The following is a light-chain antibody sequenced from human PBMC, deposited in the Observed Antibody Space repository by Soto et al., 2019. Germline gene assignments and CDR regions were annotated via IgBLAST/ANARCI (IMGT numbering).Light chain of an antibody. J-gene: IGKJ1*01. Sequence: DIQLTQSPSFLSASVGDRVTITCRASQGISSYLAWYQKKPGKAPKLLMYAASTLQSGVPSRFSGSGSGTEFTLTISSLQPEDFATYYCQQSYSATWTFGQGTKVDI. CDR2: AAS. CDR3: QQSYSATWT. CDR1: QGISSY. V-gene: IGKV1-9*01.